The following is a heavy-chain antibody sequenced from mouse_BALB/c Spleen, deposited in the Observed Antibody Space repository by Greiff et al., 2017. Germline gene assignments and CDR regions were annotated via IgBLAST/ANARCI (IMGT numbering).Heavy chain of an antibody. V-gene: IGHV14-3*02. CDR3: ARRLRLKGGYYFDY. CDR2: IDPANGNT. D-gene: IGHD1-2*01. J-gene: IGHJ2*01. Sequence: VQLQQSGAELVKPGASVKLSCTASGFNIKDTYMHWVKQRPEQGLEWIGRIDPANGNTKYDPKFQGKATITADTSSNTAYLQLSSLTSEDTAVDYCARRLRLKGGYYFDYWGQGTTLTVSS. CDR1: GFNIKDTY.